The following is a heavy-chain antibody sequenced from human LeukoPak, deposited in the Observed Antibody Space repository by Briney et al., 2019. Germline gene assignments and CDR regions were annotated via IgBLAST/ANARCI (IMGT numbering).Heavy chain of an antibody. CDR3: ARHSAGNGYCSSTSCLGYFQH. J-gene: IGHJ1*01. D-gene: IGHD2-2*01. CDR1: GGSISSYY. V-gene: IGHV4-39*01. Sequence: SETLSLTCTVSGGSISSYYWGWIRQPPGKGLEWIGNIYYSGSTYYNPSLKSRVTISVDTSKNQFSLKLSSVTAADTAVYYCARHSAGNGYCSSTSCLGYFQHWGQGTLVTVSS. CDR2: IYYSGST.